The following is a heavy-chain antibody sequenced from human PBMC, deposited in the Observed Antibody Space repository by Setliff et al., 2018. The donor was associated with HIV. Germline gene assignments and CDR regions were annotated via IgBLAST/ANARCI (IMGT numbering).Heavy chain of an antibody. D-gene: IGHD2-8*02. CDR3: ARVQVGDPYYSYYYMDV. CDR2: ISCDNGNT. J-gene: IGHJ6*03. Sequence: GASVKVSCKASGYTFTNNGINWVRQAPGQGLEWMGWISCDNGNTKYAQKLQGRVTMTTDTSTSTAYMELRNLRSDDTAVYYCARVQVGDPYYSYYYMDVWGEGTTVTVSS. V-gene: IGHV1-18*01. CDR1: GYTFTNNG.